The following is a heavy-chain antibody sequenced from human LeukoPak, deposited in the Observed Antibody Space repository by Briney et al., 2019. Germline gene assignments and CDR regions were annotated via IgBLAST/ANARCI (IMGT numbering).Heavy chain of an antibody. V-gene: IGHV3-21*01. CDR1: GFTVSSNY. D-gene: IGHD6-19*01. J-gene: IGHJ4*02. Sequence: GGSLRLSCAASGFTVSSNYMSWVRQAPGKGLEWVSSISSSSSYIYYADSVKGRFTISRDNAKNSLYLQMNSLRAEDTAVYYCARYSSGWNYYFDYWGQGTLVTVSS. CDR3: ARYSSGWNYYFDY. CDR2: ISSSSSYI.